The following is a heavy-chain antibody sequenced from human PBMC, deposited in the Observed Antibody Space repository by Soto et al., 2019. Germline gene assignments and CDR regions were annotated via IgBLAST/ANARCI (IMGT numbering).Heavy chain of an antibody. CDR3: ARETPYYDILTGYRTYYFDY. J-gene: IGHJ4*02. V-gene: IGHV1-46*03. CDR2: INPSGGST. Sequence: ASVKVSCKASGYTFTSYYMHWVRQAPGQGLEWMGIINPSGGSTSYAQKFQGRVTMTRDTSTSTVYMELSSLRSEDTAVYYCARETPYYDILTGYRTYYFDYWGQGTLVTVS. CDR1: GYTFTSYY. D-gene: IGHD3-9*01.